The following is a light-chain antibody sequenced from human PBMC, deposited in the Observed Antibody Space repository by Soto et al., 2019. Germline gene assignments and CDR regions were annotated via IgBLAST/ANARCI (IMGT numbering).Light chain of an antibody. Sequence: QAVVTQPASVSGSPGQSITISCTGTSSDVGDYNYVSWYQQHPGKAPKLMISDVTNRPSGVSNRFSGSKSGNTASLTISGLQAEDEADYYCSSYAGSTTLVFGGGTKLTVL. CDR1: SSDVGDYNY. CDR2: DVT. CDR3: SSYAGSTTLV. J-gene: IGLJ3*02. V-gene: IGLV2-14*03.